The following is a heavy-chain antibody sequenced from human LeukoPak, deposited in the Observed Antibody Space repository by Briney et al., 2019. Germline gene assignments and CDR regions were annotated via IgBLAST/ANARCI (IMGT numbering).Heavy chain of an antibody. CDR2: LHSGGSS. D-gene: IGHD5-18*01. Sequence: GGSLRLSCAASGFTVSSNYMSWVRQAPGKGLEWVSLLHSGGSSYYADSVKGRFTISRDNSKNTLYLQMNSLRAEDTAVYYCARRERRGYTYGRGTLDIWGQGTMVTVSS. J-gene: IGHJ3*02. CDR1: GFTVSSNY. CDR3: ARRERRGYTYGRGTLDI. V-gene: IGHV3-66*01.